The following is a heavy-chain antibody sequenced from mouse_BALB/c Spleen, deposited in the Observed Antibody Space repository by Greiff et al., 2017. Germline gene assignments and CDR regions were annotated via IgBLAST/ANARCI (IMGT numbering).Heavy chain of an antibody. Sequence: VQVVESGPGLVAPSQSLSITCTVSGFSLSRYSVHWVRQPPGKGLEWLGMIWGGGSTDYNSALKSRLSISKDNSKSQVFLKMNSLQTDDTAMYYCARTGEVTTAWFAYWGQGTLVTVSA. CDR1: GFSLSRYS. J-gene: IGHJ3*01. CDR3: ARTGEVTTAWFAY. D-gene: IGHD2-2*01. V-gene: IGHV2-6-4*01. CDR2: IWGGGST.